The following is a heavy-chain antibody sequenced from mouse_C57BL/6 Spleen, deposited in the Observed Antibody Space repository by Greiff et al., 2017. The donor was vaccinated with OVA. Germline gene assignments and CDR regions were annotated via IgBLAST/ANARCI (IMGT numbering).Heavy chain of an antibody. D-gene: IGHD1-1*01. CDR1: GFTFSSYA. V-gene: IGHV5-4*01. CDR2: ISAGGSYT. Sequence: EVKLLESGGGLVKPGGSLKLSCAASGFTFSSYAMSWVRQTPDKRLEWVATISAGGSYTYYPDNVKGRFTISRDNAKNNLYLQMSHLKSEDTAMYYCARDHFAYGSSGWCFDVWGTGTTVTVSS. CDR3: ARDHFAYGSSGWCFDV. J-gene: IGHJ1*03.